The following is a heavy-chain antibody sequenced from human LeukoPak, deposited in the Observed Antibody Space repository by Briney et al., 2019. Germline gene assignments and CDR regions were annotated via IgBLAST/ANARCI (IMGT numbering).Heavy chain of an antibody. D-gene: IGHD6-13*01. CDR3: ARGRRIAAAGGDYFDY. CDR1: GYTFTSYY. J-gene: IGHJ4*02. Sequence: ASVKVSCKASGYTFTSYYMHWVRQAPRQGLEWMGIINPSGGSTSYAQKFQGRVTMTRDMSTSTVYMELSSLRSEDTAVYYCARGRRIAAAGGDYFDYWGQGTLVTVSS. V-gene: IGHV1-46*01. CDR2: INPSGGST.